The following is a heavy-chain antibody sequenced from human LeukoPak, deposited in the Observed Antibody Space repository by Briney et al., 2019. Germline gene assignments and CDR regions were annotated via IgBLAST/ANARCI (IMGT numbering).Heavy chain of an antibody. CDR1: GYSISSGDY. Sequence: SETLSLTCAVSGYSISSGDYWGWIRQPPGKGLEWIGSIYHSGSTYYNPSLKSRVTISVDRSKNQFSLKLSSVTAADTAVYYCARGGYYYYYMDVWGKGTPVTVSS. J-gene: IGHJ6*03. CDR2: IYHSGST. CDR3: ARGGYYYYYMDV. V-gene: IGHV4-38-2*01. D-gene: IGHD3-16*01.